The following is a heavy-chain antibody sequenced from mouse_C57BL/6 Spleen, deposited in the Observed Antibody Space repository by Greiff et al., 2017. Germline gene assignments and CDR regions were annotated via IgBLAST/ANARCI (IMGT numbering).Heavy chain of an antibody. V-gene: IGHV1-81*01. CDR1: GYTFTSYG. D-gene: IGHD1-1*01. CDR3: ARLYGSSYGYAMDY. Sequence: VKLQQSGAELARPGASVKLSCKASGYTFTSYGISWVKQRTGQGLEWIGEIYPRSGNTYYNEKFKGKATLTADKSSSTAYMELRSLTSEDSAVYFCARLYGSSYGYAMDYWGQGTSVTVSS. J-gene: IGHJ4*01. CDR2: IYPRSGNT.